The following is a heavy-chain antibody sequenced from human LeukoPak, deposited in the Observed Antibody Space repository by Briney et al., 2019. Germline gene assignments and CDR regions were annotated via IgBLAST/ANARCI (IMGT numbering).Heavy chain of an antibody. D-gene: IGHD5-12*01. J-gene: IGHJ4*02. CDR1: GDSVSINSAA. CDR2: TYYRSKWYN. V-gene: IGHV6-1*01. Sequence: SQTLSLTFAISGDSVSINSAAWNWIRQSPSRGLGWLGRTYYRSKWYNDYAVSVKGRITINPDTSKNQFSLQLNSLTPEDTAVYYCASGHSGYTDYWGQGTLVTVSS. CDR3: ASGHSGYTDY.